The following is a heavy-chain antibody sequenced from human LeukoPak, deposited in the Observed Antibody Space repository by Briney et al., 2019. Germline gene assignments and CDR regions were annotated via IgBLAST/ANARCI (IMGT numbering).Heavy chain of an antibody. CDR1: GGSISSYY. CDR3: ARTGGPLHDAFDI. J-gene: IGHJ3*02. CDR2: IYYSGST. V-gene: IGHV4-39*01. Sequence: SETLSLTCTVSGGSISSYYWSWIRQPPGKGLEWIGSIYYSGSTYYNPSLKSRVTISVDTSKNQFSLKLSSVTAADTAVYYCARTGGPLHDAFDIWGQGTMVTVSS. D-gene: IGHD4-23*01.